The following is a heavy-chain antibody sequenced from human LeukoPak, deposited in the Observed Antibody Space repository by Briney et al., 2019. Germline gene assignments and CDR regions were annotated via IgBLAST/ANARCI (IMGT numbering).Heavy chain of an antibody. Sequence: GGSLRLSCAASGFTFSSYSMNWVRQAPGKGLEWVSYISSSSSTIYYAGSVKGRFTISRDNAKNSLYLQMNSLRAEDTALYYCARTRQYDFWSGYFDYWGQGTLVTVPS. CDR2: ISSSSSTI. D-gene: IGHD3-3*01. CDR1: GFTFSSYS. J-gene: IGHJ4*02. V-gene: IGHV3-48*01. CDR3: ARTRQYDFWSGYFDY.